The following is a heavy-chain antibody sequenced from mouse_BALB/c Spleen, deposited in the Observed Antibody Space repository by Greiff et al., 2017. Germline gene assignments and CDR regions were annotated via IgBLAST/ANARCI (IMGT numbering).Heavy chain of an antibody. Sequence: QVQLQQPGAELVKPGASVKMSCKASGYTFTSYWMHWVKQRPGQGLEWIGTIDPSDSYTSYNQKFKGKATLTVDTSSSTAYMQLSSLTSEDSAVYYCTGWLPSGAMDYWGQGTSVTVSS. J-gene: IGHJ4*01. CDR3: TGWLPSGAMDY. V-gene: IGHV1S127*01. D-gene: IGHD2-2*01. CDR2: IDPSDSYT. CDR1: GYTFTSYW.